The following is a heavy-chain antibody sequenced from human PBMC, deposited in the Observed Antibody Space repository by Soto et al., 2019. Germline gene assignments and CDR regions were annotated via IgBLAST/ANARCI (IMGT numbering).Heavy chain of an antibody. CDR1: GGSISSYY. J-gene: IGHJ3*02. D-gene: IGHD2-15*01. CDR3: TRVWGHCSGGSCYVNAFDI. CDR2: IYYSGST. V-gene: IGHV4-59*01. Sequence: KTSETLSLTCTVSGGSISSYYWSWIRQPPGKGLEWIGYIYYSGSTNYNPSLKSRVTISVDTSKNQFSLKLSSVTAADTAVYYCTRVWGHCSGGSCYVNAFDIWGQGTMVTVSS.